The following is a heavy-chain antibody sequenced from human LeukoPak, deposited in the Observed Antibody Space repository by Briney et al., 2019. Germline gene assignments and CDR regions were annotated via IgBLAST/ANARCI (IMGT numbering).Heavy chain of an antibody. CDR2: IRSKAYGGTT. CDR1: GFTFGDYA. V-gene: IGHV3-49*04. D-gene: IGHD2-15*01. CDR3: TRERRWFDAFDI. Sequence: PGGSLRLSCTASGFTFGDYAMSWVRQAPGKGLEWAGFIRSKAYGGTTEYAASVKGRFTISRDDSKSIAYLQMNSLKTEDTAVYYCTRERRWFDAFDIWGQGTMVTVSS. J-gene: IGHJ3*02.